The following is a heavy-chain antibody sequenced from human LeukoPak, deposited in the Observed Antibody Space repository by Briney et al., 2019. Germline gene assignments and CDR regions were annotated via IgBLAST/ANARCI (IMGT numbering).Heavy chain of an antibody. J-gene: IGHJ4*02. V-gene: IGHV3-23*01. D-gene: IGHD1-1*01. CDR2: IADGSETT. CDR3: TRKAARTSGHDY. Sequence: GGSLRLSCAVSGFTFNNFGMSWVRQAPGMGLEWVSAIADGSETTYYADSVKGRFIISRDYSKSTLHHQMNSVRAEDTAVYYCTRKAARTSGHDYWGQGILVTVSS. CDR1: GFTFNNFG.